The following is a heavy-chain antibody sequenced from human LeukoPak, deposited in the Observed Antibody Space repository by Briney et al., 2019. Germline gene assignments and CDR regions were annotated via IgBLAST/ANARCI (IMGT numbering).Heavy chain of an antibody. V-gene: IGHV3-74*01. Sequence: GGSLRLSCAASGITFNSYWMHWVRQAPGKGLVWVSRINIDGSGKTYADSVKGRFTISRDNAKNTLYLQMNSLRAEDTAVYYCARWNWLRDVWGRGTTVTISS. CDR1: GITFNSYW. CDR2: INIDGSGK. J-gene: IGHJ6*04. D-gene: IGHD1-7*01. CDR3: ARWNWLRDV.